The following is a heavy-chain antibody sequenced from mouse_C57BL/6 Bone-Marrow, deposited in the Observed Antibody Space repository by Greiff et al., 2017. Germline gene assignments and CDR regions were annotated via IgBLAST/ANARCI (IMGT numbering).Heavy chain of an antibody. Sequence: VHLVESGGGFVQPIGSFKLPCAASGFRFHTYAMNWVRPAPGKGLEWVARISRKSNNYATYYADSVKDRITISRKDSESMLYLHMNNLKTEDTAMYYGVRGYYGSSADWYFDVWGTGTTVTVSS. CDR2: ISRKSNNYAT. D-gene: IGHD1-1*01. CDR3: VRGYYGSSADWYFDV. J-gene: IGHJ1*03. V-gene: IGHV10-1*01. CDR1: GFRFHTYA.